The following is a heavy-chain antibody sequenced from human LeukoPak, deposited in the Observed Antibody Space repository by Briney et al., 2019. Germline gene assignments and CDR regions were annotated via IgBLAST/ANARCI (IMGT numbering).Heavy chain of an antibody. CDR3: AKDLPAAYFDY. D-gene: IGHD2-2*01. Sequence: RGSLRLSCAASGFTFSSYGMHWVRQAPGKRLEWVAFIRNDGSTKFYADSVKGRFTISRDNSENTLYLQMNSLRAEDTAVYYCAKDLPAAYFDYWGQGTLVTVSS. CDR1: GFTFSSYG. CDR2: IRNDGSTK. V-gene: IGHV3-30*02. J-gene: IGHJ4*02.